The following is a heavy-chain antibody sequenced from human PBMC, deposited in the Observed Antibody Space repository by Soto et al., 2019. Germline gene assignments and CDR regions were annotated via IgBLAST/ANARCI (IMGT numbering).Heavy chain of an antibody. Sequence: PGGSLRLSCAASVFTFSSYAMSWVRQAPGKGLEWVAVIWYDGSNKYYADSVKGRFTISRDNSKNTLYLQMNSLRAEDTAVYYCAAASGYDSYYYMDVWGKGTTVTVSS. CDR3: AAASGYDSYYYMDV. CDR2: IWYDGSNK. J-gene: IGHJ6*03. D-gene: IGHD5-12*01. CDR1: VFTFSSYA. V-gene: IGHV3-33*08.